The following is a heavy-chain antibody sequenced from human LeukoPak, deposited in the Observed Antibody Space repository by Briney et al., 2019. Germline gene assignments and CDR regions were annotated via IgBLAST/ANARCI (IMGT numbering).Heavy chain of an antibody. Sequence: PSETLSLTCTVSGGSITSYYWGWFRQPPGKGLEWIGYIYYSGSTNYNPSLKSRVTISVDTSKNQFSLKLSSVTAADTAVYYCARGRRGYSYGHYYYYMDVWGKGTTVTVSS. CDR1: GGSITSYY. J-gene: IGHJ6*03. CDR2: IYYSGST. CDR3: ARGRRGYSYGHYYYYMDV. D-gene: IGHD5-18*01. V-gene: IGHV4-59*12.